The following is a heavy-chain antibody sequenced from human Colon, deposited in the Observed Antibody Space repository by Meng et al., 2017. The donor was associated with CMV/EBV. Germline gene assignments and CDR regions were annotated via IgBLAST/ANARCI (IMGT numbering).Heavy chain of an antibody. V-gene: IGHV1-2*02. Sequence: QAQVVEAGTEVENPAASVTGSCKTSVYTFTANHLHWVRQAPGQGLEWMGWIYPQDGGTYFAQKFQDRVTLTRDTSITTAYMELSGLTSDDTAIYYCVRESWYFDFWGEGTLVTVSS. CDR3: VRESWYFDF. CDR2: IYPQDGGT. D-gene: IGHD6-13*01. J-gene: IGHJ4*02. CDR1: VYTFTANH.